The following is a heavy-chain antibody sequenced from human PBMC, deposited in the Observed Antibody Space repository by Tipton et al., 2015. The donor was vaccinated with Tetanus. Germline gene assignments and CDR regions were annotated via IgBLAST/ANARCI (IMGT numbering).Heavy chain of an antibody. Sequence: SLRLSCAASGFTFNSYAMSWVRQAPGKGLEWLSGISGSSGTIYYADSVKGRFTVSRDNSKKILYLEMSSLRGEDTAVYFCAREQDLPIIDSHSSAVFDYWGQGTQVTVSS. CDR1: GFTFNSYA. D-gene: IGHD6-6*01. J-gene: IGHJ4*02. CDR2: ISGSSGTI. V-gene: IGHV3-23*01. CDR3: AREQDLPIIDSHSSAVFDY.